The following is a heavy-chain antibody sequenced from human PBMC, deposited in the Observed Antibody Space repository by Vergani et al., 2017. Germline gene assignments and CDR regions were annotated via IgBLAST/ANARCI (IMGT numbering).Heavy chain of an antibody. J-gene: IGHJ3*01. CDR2: IYMNGNT. Sequence: QVQLQESGPGLVKPSETLSLTCTVSGGSISSYYWSWIRQPAGKGLAWIGRIYMNGNTNYNPSLKSRVAVSVDTSKNPFSLKLTSVTAADTAIYYCARMTHCSGTTCPGAFDLWGQGTMVTVSA. V-gene: IGHV4-4*07. CDR3: ARMTHCSGTTCPGAFDL. CDR1: GGSISSYY. D-gene: IGHD2-2*01.